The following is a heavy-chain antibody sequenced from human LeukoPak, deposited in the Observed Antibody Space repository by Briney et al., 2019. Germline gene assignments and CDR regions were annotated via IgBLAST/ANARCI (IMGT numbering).Heavy chain of an antibody. D-gene: IGHD1-26*01. CDR2: IYYGGNT. Sequence: SETLSLTCTVSGGSISGHYWSWIRQPPGKGLERIGSIYYGGNTYYNPSLKSRVTVSVDTSKNQFSLKLSSVTAADTAVYFCARQHGSKPYWFDPWGQGTLVTVSS. J-gene: IGHJ5*02. CDR1: GGSISGHY. CDR3: ARQHGSKPYWFDP. V-gene: IGHV4-59*04.